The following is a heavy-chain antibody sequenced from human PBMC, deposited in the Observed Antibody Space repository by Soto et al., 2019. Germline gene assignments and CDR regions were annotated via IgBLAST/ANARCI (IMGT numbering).Heavy chain of an antibody. Sequence: QVQLVESGGGVVQPGRSLRLSCAASGFTFSSYAMHWVRQAPGKGLEWVAVISYDGSNKYYADSVKGRFTISRDNSKNTLYPQMNSLRAEDTAVYYCARDHIDHPIQLSFDYWGQGTLVTVSS. J-gene: IGHJ4*02. V-gene: IGHV3-30-3*01. CDR1: GFTFSSYA. CDR3: ARDHIDHPIQLSFDY. D-gene: IGHD5-18*01. CDR2: ISYDGSNK.